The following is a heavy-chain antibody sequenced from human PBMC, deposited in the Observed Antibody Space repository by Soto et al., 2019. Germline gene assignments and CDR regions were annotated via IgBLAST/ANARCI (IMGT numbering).Heavy chain of an antibody. D-gene: IGHD2-15*01. CDR1: GDTFSSYA. J-gene: IGHJ6*02. V-gene: IGHV1-69*01. CDR2: IIHMFGTA. Sequence: QVQLVQSGAEVKKPGSSVKVSCKASGDTFSSYAINWVRQGPGQGLAWMGGIIHMFGTANYAEKFQGRVTITADESTSTGYTELNSLRSEDTAVYYCARGVVMVEDPAGEEYYNDYGMDVCGQGTTVTVSS. CDR3: ARGVVMVEDPAGEEYYNDYGMDV.